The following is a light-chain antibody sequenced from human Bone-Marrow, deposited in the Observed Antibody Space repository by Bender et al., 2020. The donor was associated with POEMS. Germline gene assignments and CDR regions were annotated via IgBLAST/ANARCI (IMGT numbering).Light chain of an antibody. V-gene: IGLV1-40*01. J-gene: IGLJ3*02. Sequence: QSVLTQPPSVSGAPGQRVTISCTGSSSNTGSGYDINWYQHLPGTAPKLLIYGYNKRPSGVPDRFSGSKSGTSASLAITGLQAEDEGDYYCAAWDDSLSGWVFGGGTKLTVL. CDR1: SSNTGSGYD. CDR3: AAWDDSLSGWV. CDR2: GYN.